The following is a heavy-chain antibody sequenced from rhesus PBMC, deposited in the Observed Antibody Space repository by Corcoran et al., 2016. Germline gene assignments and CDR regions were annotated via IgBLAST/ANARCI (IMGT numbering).Heavy chain of an antibody. CDR2: IGGSSCST. V-gene: IGHV4-127*01. J-gene: IGHJ4*01. CDR3: ARWLVAPAMGDY. D-gene: IGHD4-4*01. CDR1: GYSISSGYG. Sequence: QVQLQESGPGLVKPSETLSLTCAVSGYSISSGYGWSWIRQPPGKGFELIGYIGGSSCSTNYNPSLKSRVTISKDTSKNQFSRKLSSVTAADTAVYYCARWLVAPAMGDYWGQGVLVTVSS.